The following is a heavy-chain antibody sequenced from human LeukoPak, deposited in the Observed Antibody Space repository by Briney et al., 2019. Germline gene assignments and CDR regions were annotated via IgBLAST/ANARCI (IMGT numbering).Heavy chain of an antibody. CDR1: GGSISSGGYY. Sequence: SETLSLTCTVSGGSISSGGYYWSWIRQHPGKGLEWIGYIYYSGSTYYNPSLKSRVTISVDTSKNQFSLKLSSVTAADTAVYYCARVLGANVVAAGVWFDPWGQGTLVIVSS. CDR2: IYYSGST. V-gene: IGHV4-31*03. D-gene: IGHD2-15*01. CDR3: ARVLGANVVAAGVWFDP. J-gene: IGHJ5*02.